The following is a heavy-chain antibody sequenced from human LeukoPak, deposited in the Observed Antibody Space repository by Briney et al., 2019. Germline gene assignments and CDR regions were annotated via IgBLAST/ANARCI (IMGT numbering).Heavy chain of an antibody. V-gene: IGHV1-46*01. Sequence: ASVKVSCKASGYIFTSFYVHWVRQAPGQGLEWMGIVNPSGGSTSYAQKFQGRVTMTRDTSTSTVYMELSSLRSEDTAVYYCARGGYSYGYHYFDYWGQGTLVTVSS. CDR2: VNPSGGST. CDR3: ARGGYSYGYHYFDY. CDR1: GYIFTSFY. D-gene: IGHD5-18*01. J-gene: IGHJ4*02.